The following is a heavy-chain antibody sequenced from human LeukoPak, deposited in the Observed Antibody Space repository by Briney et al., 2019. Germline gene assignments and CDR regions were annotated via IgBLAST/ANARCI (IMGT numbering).Heavy chain of an antibody. Sequence: GASVKVSCKASGYTFTDYYMHWVRQAPGQGLEWMGWINPNSGDTKYAQNFQGRVTMTRDTSISTAYLELSGLRSDDTALYYCARLRLGGLIEFDIWGQGTMVTVSS. CDR2: INPNSGDT. CDR1: GYTFTDYY. V-gene: IGHV1-2*02. J-gene: IGHJ3*02. CDR3: ARLRLGGLIEFDI. D-gene: IGHD3-16*01.